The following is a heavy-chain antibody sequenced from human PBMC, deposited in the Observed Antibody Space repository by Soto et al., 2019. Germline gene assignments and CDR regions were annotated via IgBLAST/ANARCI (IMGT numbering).Heavy chain of an antibody. CDR1: GGSISSGDYY. V-gene: IGHV4-30-4*01. D-gene: IGHD6-13*01. J-gene: IGHJ4*02. Sequence: SETLSLTCTVSGGSISSGDYYWSWIRQPPGKGLEWIGTIYYSGSTYYNPSLKSRVTISVDTSKNQFSLKLNSVTAADTAVYYCASRHSSPYFDYWGQGTLVTVSS. CDR3: ASRHSSPYFDY. CDR2: IYYSGST.